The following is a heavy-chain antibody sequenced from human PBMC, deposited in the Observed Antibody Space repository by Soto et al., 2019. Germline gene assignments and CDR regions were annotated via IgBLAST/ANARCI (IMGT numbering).Heavy chain of an antibody. CDR3: AIAAALAGVPSWFDP. J-gene: IGHJ5*02. CDR2: INPNSGGT. V-gene: IGHV1-2*02. CDR1: GYTFTGYY. D-gene: IGHD6-13*01. Sequence: PSVKVSCKASGYTFTGYYMHWVRQAPGQGLEWMGWINPNSGGTNYAQKFQGRVTMTRDTSISTAYMELSRLRSDDTAVYYCAIAAALAGVPSWFDPWGQGTLVTVSS.